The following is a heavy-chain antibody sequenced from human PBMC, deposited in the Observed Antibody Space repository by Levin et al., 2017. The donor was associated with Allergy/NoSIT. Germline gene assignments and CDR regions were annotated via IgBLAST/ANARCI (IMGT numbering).Heavy chain of an antibody. J-gene: IGHJ4*02. CDR2: ISGSGGST. V-gene: IGHV3-23*01. CDR3: AKVGRDSIAAAGNFDY. CDR1: GFTFSSYA. Sequence: GESLKISCAASGFTFSSYAMSWVRQAPGKGLEWVSAISGSGGSTYYADSVKGRFTISRDNSKNTLYLQMNSLRAEDTAVYYCAKVGRDSIAAAGNFDYWGQGTLVTVSS. D-gene: IGHD6-13*01.